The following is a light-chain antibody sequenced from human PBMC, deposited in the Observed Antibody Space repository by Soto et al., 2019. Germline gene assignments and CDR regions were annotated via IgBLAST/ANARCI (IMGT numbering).Light chain of an antibody. CDR2: KVS. CDR1: LSLVFSDGITY. CDR3: MQGIYWPPYT. Sequence: AVLTQSPLSLPVTVGQPASISCRSSLSLVFSDGITYLSWFHQRPGQSPRRLIYKVSIRDSGVPERFSGSGSVTDFTLKISRVEAEDVGIYYCMQGIYWPPYTFGQGTKLDLK. V-gene: IGKV2-30*01. J-gene: IGKJ2*01.